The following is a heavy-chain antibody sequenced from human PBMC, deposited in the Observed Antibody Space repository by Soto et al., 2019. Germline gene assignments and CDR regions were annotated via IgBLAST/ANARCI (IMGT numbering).Heavy chain of an antibody. Sequence: QVQLVQSGAEVKKPGASVKVSCKASGYTFTSYGISWVRQAPGQGLDWMGWISAYNGNTNYAQKLQGRVTMTTATSTSTAYMELRSLRSDDTAVYYCTSAHDYHHPWAFDPWGQRTLRTDTS. J-gene: IGHJ5*02. V-gene: IGHV1-18*01. CDR2: ISAYNGNT. CDR1: GYTFTSYG. CDR3: TSAHDYHHPWAFDP. D-gene: IGHD4-17*01.